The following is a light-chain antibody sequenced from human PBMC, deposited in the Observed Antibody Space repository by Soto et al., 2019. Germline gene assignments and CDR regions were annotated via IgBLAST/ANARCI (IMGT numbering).Light chain of an antibody. CDR2: GAS. Sequence: EIVLTQSPGTLSFSPGERATLSCRASQSVYSNYLAWYQQKPGQAPRLLIYGASSRATGIPDRFSGSGSGTDFTLTISRLQPEDFALYYCLQYGTSRGAFGGGTKVEIK. V-gene: IGKV3-20*01. CDR3: LQYGTSRGA. CDR1: QSVYSNY. J-gene: IGKJ4*01.